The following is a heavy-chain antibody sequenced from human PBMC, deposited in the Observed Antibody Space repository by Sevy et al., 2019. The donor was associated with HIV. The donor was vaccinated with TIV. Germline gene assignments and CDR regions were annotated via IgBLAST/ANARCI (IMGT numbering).Heavy chain of an antibody. CDR3: AKVVGSYYYFDY. CDR2: ISGSGGST. J-gene: IGHJ4*02. CDR1: GFTFSSYA. D-gene: IGHD1-26*01. V-gene: IGHV3-23*01. Sequence: GGSLRLSCAASGFTFSSYAMSWVRQAPGKGLEWVSAISGSGGSTYYADSVKGRFTISRDKSKNTLYLQMNSMRAEDTAVYYCAKVVGSYYYFDYWGQGTLVTVSS.